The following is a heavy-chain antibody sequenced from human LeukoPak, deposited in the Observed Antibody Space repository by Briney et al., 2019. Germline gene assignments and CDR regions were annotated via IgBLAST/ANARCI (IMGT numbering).Heavy chain of an antibody. J-gene: IGHJ4*02. V-gene: IGHV1-2*02. CDR1: GYTFTGYY. CDR2: INPNSGGT. CDR3: GRDSSAWLSY. Sequence: ASVKVSFKASGYTFTGYYMHWVRQAPGQGLKWMGWINPNSGGTNYAQKFQGRVTMTRDTSVSTAYMELSRLRSDDTAVYYCGRDSSAWLSYWGQGTLVTVSS. D-gene: IGHD6-19*01.